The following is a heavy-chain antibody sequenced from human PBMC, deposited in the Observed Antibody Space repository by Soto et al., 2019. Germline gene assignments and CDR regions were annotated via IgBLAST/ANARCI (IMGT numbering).Heavy chain of an antibody. CDR2: IYYSGST. Sequence: PSETLSLTCTVSGGSISSSSYYWGWIRQPPGKVLEWIGSIYYSGSTYYNPTLKSRVTISLDTSNNQFSLKLSSVTSKDTVVYYFARHPTAGDFLCKWFDPWGQGTLVTVSS. CDR1: GGSISSSSYY. CDR3: ARHPTAGDFLCKWFDP. J-gene: IGHJ5*02. D-gene: IGHD4-17*01. V-gene: IGHV4-39*01.